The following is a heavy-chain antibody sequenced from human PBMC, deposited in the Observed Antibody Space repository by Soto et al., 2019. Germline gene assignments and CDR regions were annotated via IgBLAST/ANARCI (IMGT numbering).Heavy chain of an antibody. V-gene: IGHV4-59*01. D-gene: IGHD6-13*01. J-gene: IGHJ5*02. CDR2: IYYSGST. CDR1: GGSISSYY. Sequence: ETLSLTCTVSGGSISSYYWSWIRQPPGKGLEWIGYIYYSGSTNYNPSLKSRVTISVDTSKNQFSLKLSSVTAADTAVYYCAREGDSSSWYENWFDPWGQGTLVTVS. CDR3: AREGDSSSWYENWFDP.